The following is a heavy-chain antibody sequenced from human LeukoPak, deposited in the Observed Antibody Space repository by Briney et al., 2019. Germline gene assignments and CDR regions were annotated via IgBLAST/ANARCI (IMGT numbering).Heavy chain of an antibody. Sequence: ASVKVSCKASGYTFTGCYMHWVRQAPGQGLEWMGRINPNSGGTNYAQKFQGRVTMTRDTSISTAYMELSRLRSDDTAVYYCARAERRDGYNYDFDYWGQGTLVTVSS. V-gene: IGHV1-2*06. D-gene: IGHD5-24*01. CDR2: INPNSGGT. CDR3: ARAERRDGYNYDFDY. CDR1: GYTFTGCY. J-gene: IGHJ4*02.